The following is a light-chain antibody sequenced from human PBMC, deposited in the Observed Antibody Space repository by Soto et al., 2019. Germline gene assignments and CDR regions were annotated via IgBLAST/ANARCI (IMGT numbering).Light chain of an antibody. J-gene: IGLJ1*01. V-gene: IGLV2-23*02. CDR2: EVN. CDR1: SSNVGSYKL. CDR3: CSSGGSRTDV. Sequence: QSVLTQPASVSGSPGQSITISCTGTSSNVGSYKLVSWYQQHPCKAPKLMIFEVNKRPSGVSNRFSGSKSGNTASLTISGLKVEDEADYYCCSSGGSRTDVFGTGTKLTVL.